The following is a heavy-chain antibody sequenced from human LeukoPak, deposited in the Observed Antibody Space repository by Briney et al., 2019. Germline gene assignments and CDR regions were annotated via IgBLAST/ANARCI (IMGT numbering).Heavy chain of an antibody. V-gene: IGHV3-21*01. CDR1: GFTFSSCS. D-gene: IGHD5-12*01. J-gene: IGHJ4*02. Sequence: GGSLRLSCAASGFTFSSCSMNWVRQAPGKGLEWVSSISSSSSYIYYADSVKGRFTISRDNAKNSLYLQMNSLRAEDTSVYYCARVLGYSGYDLVDYWGQGTLVTVSS. CDR2: ISSSSSYI. CDR3: ARVLGYSGYDLVDY.